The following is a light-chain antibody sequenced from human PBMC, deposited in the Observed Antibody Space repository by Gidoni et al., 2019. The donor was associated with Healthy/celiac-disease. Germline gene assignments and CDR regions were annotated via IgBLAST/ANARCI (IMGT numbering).Light chain of an antibody. CDR1: QDISHY. J-gene: IGKJ1*01. CDR3: QQYDNLPPTWT. V-gene: IGKV1-33*01. CDR2: DAS. Sequence: DIQMTQSPSSLSASVGDRVTITCQASQDISHYLTWYQQKPGKAPKLLIYDASNLETGVPSRFSGSGSGTDFTFTISSLQPEDIATYYCQQYDNLPPTWTFGQGTKVEIK.